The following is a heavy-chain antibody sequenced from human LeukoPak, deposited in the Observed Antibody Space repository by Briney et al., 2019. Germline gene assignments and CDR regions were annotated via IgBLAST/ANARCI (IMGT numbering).Heavy chain of an antibody. CDR2: MNPNSGNT. D-gene: IGHD3-22*01. J-gene: IGHJ5*02. Sequence: ASVKVSCKASGYTFTNYHINWVRQATGQGLEWMGWMNPNSGNTGYAQKFQGRVTFTRDTSVSTAYMELNSLTSEDTAVYYCARMYYYDTSGNPNWFDPWGQGTLVPVSS. V-gene: IGHV1-8*03. CDR1: GYTFTNYH. CDR3: ARMYYYDTSGNPNWFDP.